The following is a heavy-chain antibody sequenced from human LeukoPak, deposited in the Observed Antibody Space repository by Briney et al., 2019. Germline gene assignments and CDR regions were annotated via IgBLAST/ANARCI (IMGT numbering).Heavy chain of an antibody. J-gene: IGHJ4*02. CDR3: ARVGSGSFDY. D-gene: IGHD1-26*01. CDR1: GGSNSSYY. CDR2: NSYSGNT. V-gene: IGHV4-59*12. Sequence: PSETLSLTCIVSGGSNSSYYWSWIRQPPGKGLEWIGFNSYSGNTNYNPSLKSRVTIPLDTSKNHFSLNLESVTAANTAVYYRARVGSGSFDYWGQGTLVTVSS.